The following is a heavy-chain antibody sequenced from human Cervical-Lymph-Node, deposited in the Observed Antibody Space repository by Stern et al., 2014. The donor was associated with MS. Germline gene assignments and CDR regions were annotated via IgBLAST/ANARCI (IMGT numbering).Heavy chain of an antibody. V-gene: IGHV1-2*02. D-gene: IGHD1-26*01. J-gene: IGHJ4*02. CDR1: GYSFTAYF. CDR3: ARDRGSHSDY. CDR2: ISSDTGGA. Sequence: VQLVQSGAEVKKPGASVKVSCKASGYSFTAYFIHWVRQAPGQGLEWMGWISSDTGGANCAQRFQGRVTMTRDASISTPYMELSRLRSDDTAVYYCARDRGSHSDYWGQETLVTVSS.